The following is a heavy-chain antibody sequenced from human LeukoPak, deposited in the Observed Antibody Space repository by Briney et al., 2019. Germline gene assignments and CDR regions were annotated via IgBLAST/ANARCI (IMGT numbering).Heavy chain of an antibody. D-gene: IGHD3-16*01. V-gene: IGHV4-34*01. J-gene: IGHJ4*02. CDR2: INHSGST. CDR1: GGSFSGYY. Sequence: SETLSLTCAVYGGSFSGYYWTWIRQPLGKGLEWIGEINHSGSTNYNPSLKSRVTISVDMSKNQFSPKPSSVTAADTAVYYCARDGWGTENDYWGQGTLVTVSS. CDR3: ARDGWGTENDY.